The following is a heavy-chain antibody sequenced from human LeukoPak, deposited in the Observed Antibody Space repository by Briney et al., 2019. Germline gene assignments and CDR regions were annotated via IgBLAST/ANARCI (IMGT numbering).Heavy chain of an antibody. CDR3: ARGGMASFDP. V-gene: IGHV3-74*01. J-gene: IGHJ5*02. D-gene: IGHD2-8*01. CDR2: INPDGTST. CDR1: GFTFSNYW. Sequence: GGSLRLSCAASGFTFSNYWMHWVRQAPGKGLVWVSRINPDGTSTSYADSVKGRFTISRDNAKNTLYLQMNNLRAEDTAVYYCARGGMASFDPWGQGTLVTVSS.